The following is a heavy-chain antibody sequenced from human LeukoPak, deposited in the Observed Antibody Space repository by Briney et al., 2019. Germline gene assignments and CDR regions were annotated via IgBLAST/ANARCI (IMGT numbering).Heavy chain of an antibody. CDR1: GYSFTDYY. Sequence: ATVKVSCKASGYSFTDYYMHWVRQAPGQGLEWLGWIDPNSGGTNYAQKFQGRVTMTRDTSINTAYAELSRLTSDDTAVYYCARAPHGMDVWGQGSTVTVSS. V-gene: IGHV1-2*02. J-gene: IGHJ6*02. CDR3: ARAPHGMDV. CDR2: IDPNSGGT.